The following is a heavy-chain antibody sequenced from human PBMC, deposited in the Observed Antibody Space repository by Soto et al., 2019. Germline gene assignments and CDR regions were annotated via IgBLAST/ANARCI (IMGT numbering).Heavy chain of an antibody. CDR1: GYTFTGYY. J-gene: IGHJ6*02. Sequence: QVQLVQSGAEVKKPGASVKVSCKASGYTFTGYYMHWVRQAPGQGLEWMGWINPNSGGTNYAQKFQGWVTMTRDTSFSTAYMELSRLRSDDTAVYYCARDPRIAAAGTYWEEDYYYGMDVWGQGTTVTVSS. CDR2: INPNSGGT. D-gene: IGHD6-13*01. CDR3: ARDPRIAAAGTYWEEDYYYGMDV. V-gene: IGHV1-2*04.